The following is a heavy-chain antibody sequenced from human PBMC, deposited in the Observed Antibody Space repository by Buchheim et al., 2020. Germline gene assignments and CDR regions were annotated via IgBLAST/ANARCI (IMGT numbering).Heavy chain of an antibody. CDR3: AKGGHDLVDY. V-gene: IGHV3-30*18. CDR2: ISLDESNK. Sequence: QVQLVESGGGVVQPGRSLRLSCAASGPIFNSYGMHWVRQAPGKGLEWVALISLDESNKYYADYVKGRSTISRDNSKNTLYLQVSSLGAEDTAVYYCAKGGHDLVDYWGQGTL. J-gene: IGHJ4*02. D-gene: IGHD1-1*01. CDR1: GPIFNSYG.